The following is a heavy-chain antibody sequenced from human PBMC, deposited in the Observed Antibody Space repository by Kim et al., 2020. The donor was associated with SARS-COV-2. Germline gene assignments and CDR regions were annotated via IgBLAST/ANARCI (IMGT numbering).Heavy chain of an antibody. D-gene: IGHD3-10*01. V-gene: IGHV3-30-3*01. CDR2: ISYDGSNK. J-gene: IGHJ6*01. Sequence: GGSLRLSCAASGFTFSSYAMHWVRQAPGKGLEWVAVISYDGSNKYYADSVKGRFTISRDNSKNTLYLQMNSLRAEDTAVYYCARERGALLWFGEPGDGM. CDR1: GFTFSSYA. CDR3: ARERGALLWFGEPGDGM.